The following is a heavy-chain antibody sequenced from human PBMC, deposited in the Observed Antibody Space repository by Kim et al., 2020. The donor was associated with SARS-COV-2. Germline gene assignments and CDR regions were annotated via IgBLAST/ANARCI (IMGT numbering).Heavy chain of an antibody. CDR3: VLPAEIGGTGYYIMDV. D-gene: IGHD2-2*01. CDR2: IYPADSDT. CDR1: RDTFTSSW. Sequence: GESLQISCKGSRDTFTSSWIGWVRQMPGKGLEWMGIIYPADSDTRYSPSFQGQVTISVDKSISTAYLQWSSLKASDTAMYYCVLPAEIGGTGYYIMDVWGQGTTVTVSS. V-gene: IGHV5-51*01. J-gene: IGHJ6*02.